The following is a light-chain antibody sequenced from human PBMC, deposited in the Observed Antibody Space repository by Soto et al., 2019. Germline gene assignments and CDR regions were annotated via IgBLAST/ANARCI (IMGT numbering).Light chain of an antibody. V-gene: IGKV3D-20*02. J-gene: IGKJ1*01. CDR3: QQSSNWQGT. CDR2: DAS. CDR1: QSVRSSH. Sequence: EIVLTQSPGTLSLSPGERATLSCRASQSVRSSHLAWYQQMPGQAPRLLIYDASKRAPGIPARFSGSGSGTDFTLTVSSLEPEDFAVYYCQQSSNWQGTFGRGTKVDIK.